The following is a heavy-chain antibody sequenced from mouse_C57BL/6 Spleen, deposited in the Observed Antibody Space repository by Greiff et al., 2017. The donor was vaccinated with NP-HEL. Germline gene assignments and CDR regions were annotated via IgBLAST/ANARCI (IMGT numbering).Heavy chain of an antibody. CDR1: GYTFTDYY. J-gene: IGHJ4*01. CDR3: ARTDYLRDYAMDY. CDR2: IYPGSGNT. D-gene: IGHD2-13*01. V-gene: IGHV1-76*01. Sequence: QVQLKESGAELVRPGASVKLSCKASGYTFTDYYINWVKQRPGQGLEWIARIYPGSGNTYYNEKFKGKATLTAEKSSSTAYMQLSSLTSEDSAVYFCARTDYLRDYAMDYWGQGTSVTVSS.